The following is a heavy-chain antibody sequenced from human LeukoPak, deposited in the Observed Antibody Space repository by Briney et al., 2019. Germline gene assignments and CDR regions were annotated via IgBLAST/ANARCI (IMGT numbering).Heavy chain of an antibody. Sequence: PGRSLRLSCAASGFTFDDYAMHWVRQAPGKGLEWVSGISWNSGSIGYADSVKGRFTISRDSAKNSLYLQMNSLRAEDTALYYCAKDMYYYDSSGSTFDYWGQGTLVTVSS. J-gene: IGHJ4*02. CDR3: AKDMYYYDSSGSTFDY. CDR2: ISWNSGSI. CDR1: GFTFDDYA. D-gene: IGHD3-22*01. V-gene: IGHV3-9*01.